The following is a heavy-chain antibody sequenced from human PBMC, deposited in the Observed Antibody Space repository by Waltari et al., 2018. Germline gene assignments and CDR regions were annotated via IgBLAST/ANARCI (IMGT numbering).Heavy chain of an antibody. Sequence: QVHLEQSGAEVKKPGASVKVSCKASGYSFTGYDINWVRQAPGQGFEWRGWMNPASGQTDYAQKFQGRVTMTRHTSTSTAYMELSSLRSEDTAVYYCARGRAYDLLTGYSSPPSWGQGTLVTVSS. CDR2: MNPASGQT. CDR1: GYSFTGYD. J-gene: IGHJ5*02. D-gene: IGHD3-9*01. V-gene: IGHV1-8*01. CDR3: ARGRAYDLLTGYSSPPS.